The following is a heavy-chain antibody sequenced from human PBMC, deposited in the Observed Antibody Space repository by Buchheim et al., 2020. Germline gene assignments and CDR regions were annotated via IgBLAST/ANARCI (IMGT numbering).Heavy chain of an antibody. V-gene: IGHV4-59*01. D-gene: IGHD5-12*01. J-gene: IGHJ4*02. CDR2: IYYSGST. CDR1: GGSISSYY. Sequence: QVQLQESGPGLVKPSETLSLTCTVSGGSISSYYWSWIRQPPGKGLEWIGYIYYSGSTNYNPSLKSRVTISVDTSKNQFSLKLSSVTAADTAVYYYARDRGRRGYSGYDYYYFDYWGQGTL. CDR3: ARDRGRRGYSGYDYYYFDY.